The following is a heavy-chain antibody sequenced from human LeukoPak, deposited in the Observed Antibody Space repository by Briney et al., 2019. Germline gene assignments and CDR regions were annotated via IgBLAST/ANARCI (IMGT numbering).Heavy chain of an antibody. Sequence: GGSLRLSCATSGFNFNTYTMNWVRQAPGKGLEWVSSISSSSSYIYYADSVKGRFTIARDNAKNSLYLQMNSLRSEDTAVYYCARDYCSGVSCYFNFDYWGQGTLVTVSS. CDR1: GFNFNTYT. J-gene: IGHJ4*02. D-gene: IGHD2-15*01. V-gene: IGHV3-21*01. CDR3: ARDYCSGVSCYFNFDY. CDR2: ISSSSSYI.